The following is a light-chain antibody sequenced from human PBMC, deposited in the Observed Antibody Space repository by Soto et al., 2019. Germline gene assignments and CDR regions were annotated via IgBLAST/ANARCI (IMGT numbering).Light chain of an antibody. V-gene: IGKV3-11*01. J-gene: IGKJ5*01. CDR2: DAS. CDR1: QSTSTN. Sequence: EIVMTQSPSTLSFCPWEIASLSCRASQSTSTNLAWYQQKPGQAPRLLIYDASNRATGIPARFSGSGSGTDFTLIISSLEPEDFAVYYCQQRSSWPITFGQGTRLEIK. CDR3: QQRSSWPIT.